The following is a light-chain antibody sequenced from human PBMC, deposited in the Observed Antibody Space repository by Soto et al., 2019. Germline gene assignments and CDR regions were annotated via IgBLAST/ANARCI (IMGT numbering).Light chain of an antibody. V-gene: IGKV3-20*01. Sequence: EIVMTQSPATLSVTTGERATLXXRASQSVSSSYLAWYQQKPGQAPRLXXYGASSRATGIPDRFSGSGSGTDFTLTISRLEPEDFAVYYCQQYGSSPPVTFGQGTRLEIK. CDR1: QSVSSSY. CDR2: GAS. CDR3: QQYGSSPPVT. J-gene: IGKJ5*01.